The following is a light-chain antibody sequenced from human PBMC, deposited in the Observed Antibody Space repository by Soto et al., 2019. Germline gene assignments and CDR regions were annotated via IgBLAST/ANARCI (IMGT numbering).Light chain of an antibody. CDR2: EVS. Sequence: QSALTQPPSASGSPGQSVTISCTGTSSDVGAYNYVSWYQQHPGKAPKLIIYEVSKRPSGVPDRFSGSKSGNTASLTVSGLPAEDEAYYYCSSSAGNTLVVFGGGTKLTVL. J-gene: IGLJ2*01. V-gene: IGLV2-8*01. CDR3: SSSAGNTLVV. CDR1: SSDVGAYNY.